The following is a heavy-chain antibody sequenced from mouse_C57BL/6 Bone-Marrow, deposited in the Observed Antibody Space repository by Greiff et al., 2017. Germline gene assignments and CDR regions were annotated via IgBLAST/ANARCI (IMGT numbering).Heavy chain of an antibody. CDR2: IYPGSGNT. D-gene: IGHD1-3*01. V-gene: IGHV1-76*01. J-gene: IGHJ2*01. Sequence: VKVVESGAELVRPGASVKLSCKASGYTFTDYYINWVKQRPGQGLEWIARIYPGSGNTYYNEKFKGKATLTAEKSSSTAYMQLSSLTSEDSAVYFCARRRTSYFDYWGQGTTLTVSS. CDR3: ARRRTSYFDY. CDR1: GYTFTDYY.